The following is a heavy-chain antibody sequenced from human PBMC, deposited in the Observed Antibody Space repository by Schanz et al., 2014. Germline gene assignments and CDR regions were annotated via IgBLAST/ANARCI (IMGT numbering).Heavy chain of an antibody. D-gene: IGHD6-13*01. CDR3: ASSGAGYSSSWDFDY. Sequence: QVQLVQSGDEVKKPGASVKVSCKASGYTFTSYGISWVRQAPGQGLEWVGRFIPILDVGNYAQQFQGRVTITADKSTFTAYMDVSSLRSEDTAVYYCASSGAGYSSSWDFDYWGQGTLVTVSS. J-gene: IGHJ4*02. CDR1: GYTFTSYG. CDR2: FIPILDVG. V-gene: IGHV1-69*04.